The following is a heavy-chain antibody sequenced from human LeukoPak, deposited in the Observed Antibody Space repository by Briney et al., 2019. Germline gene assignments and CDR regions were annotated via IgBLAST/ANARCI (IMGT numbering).Heavy chain of an antibody. V-gene: IGHV1-46*01. CDR1: GYTFTSYY. J-gene: IGHJ6*03. D-gene: IGHD1-26*01. CDR2: INPSGGST. CDR3: ARDPGYSGRYYSYYYYMDV. Sequence: GASVKVSCXASGYTFTSYYMHWVRQARGQGLEWMGIINPSGGSTSYAQKFQGRVTMTRDTSTSTVYMELSSLRSEDTAMYYCARDPGYSGRYYSYYYYMDVWGKGTTVTVSS.